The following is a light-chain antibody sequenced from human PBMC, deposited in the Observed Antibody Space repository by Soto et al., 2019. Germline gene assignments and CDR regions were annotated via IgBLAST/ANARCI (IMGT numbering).Light chain of an antibody. J-gene: IGKJ1*01. CDR3: QKYDSACST. CDR1: QSISSY. Sequence: EMTQSPSYLSASVGDRVTITRLERQSISSYLNSYQQKPGKAPKHLIYAASSLQSGVPSRFSGSGSGTDFTLTISSLQPEDVATYYCQKYDSACSTFGQGPKVDI. V-gene: IGKV1-39*01. CDR2: AAS.